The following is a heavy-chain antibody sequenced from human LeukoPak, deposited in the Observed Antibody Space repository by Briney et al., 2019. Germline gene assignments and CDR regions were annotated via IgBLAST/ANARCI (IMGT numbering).Heavy chain of an antibody. CDR2: INTDGSST. Sequence: GGSLRLSCAASGFTFSSYWMHWVRQAPGKGLVWVSRINTDGSSTSYADSVKGRFTISRDNSKNTLYLQMNSLRAEDTAVHYCARDGSTSAFHYYMDVWGKGTTVTVSS. D-gene: IGHD2-2*01. V-gene: IGHV3-74*01. CDR3: ARDGSTSAFHYYMDV. J-gene: IGHJ6*03. CDR1: GFTFSSYW.